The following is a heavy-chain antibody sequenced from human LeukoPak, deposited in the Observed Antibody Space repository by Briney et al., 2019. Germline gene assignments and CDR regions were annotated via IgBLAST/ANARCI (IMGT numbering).Heavy chain of an antibody. D-gene: IGHD3-22*01. V-gene: IGHV4-59*12. Sequence: SETLSLTCTVSDDSISDYYRGWIRQPPGKGLEWIGYFHNSGTSTYNPSLKSRVTISADTSKNQFSLKLSSVTAADTAVYYCAREAYYDSSGYYYFDYWGQGTLVTVSS. J-gene: IGHJ4*02. CDR1: DDSISDYY. CDR3: AREAYYDSSGYYYFDY. CDR2: FHNSGTS.